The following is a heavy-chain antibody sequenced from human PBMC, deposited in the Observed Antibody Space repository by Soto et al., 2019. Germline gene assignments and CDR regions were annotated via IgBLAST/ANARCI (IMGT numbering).Heavy chain of an antibody. J-gene: IGHJ5*02. V-gene: IGHV1-8*01. CDR1: GYTFTSYD. CDR2: MNPNSGNT. CDR3: ARDSSIATPNNWFDP. D-gene: IGHD6-6*01. Sequence: SVKVSCKASGYTFTSYDINWVRQATGQGLEWMGWMNPNSGNTGYAQKFQGRVTMTRNTSISTAYMELSSLRSEDTAVYYCARDSSIATPNNWFDPWGQGTLVTVSS.